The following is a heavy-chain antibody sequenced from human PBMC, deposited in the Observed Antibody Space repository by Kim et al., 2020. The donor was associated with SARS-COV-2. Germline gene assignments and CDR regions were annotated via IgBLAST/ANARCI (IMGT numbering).Heavy chain of an antibody. V-gene: IGHV4-39*01. CDR1: GGSISSSSYY. D-gene: IGHD1-26*01. CDR2: IYYSGST. Sequence: SETLSLTCTVSGGSISSSSYYWGWIRQPPGKGLEWIGSIYYSGSTYYNPSLKSRVTISVDTSKNQFSLKLSSVTAADTAVYYCASFQVGATASDYWGQGTLVTVSS. J-gene: IGHJ4*02. CDR3: ASFQVGATASDY.